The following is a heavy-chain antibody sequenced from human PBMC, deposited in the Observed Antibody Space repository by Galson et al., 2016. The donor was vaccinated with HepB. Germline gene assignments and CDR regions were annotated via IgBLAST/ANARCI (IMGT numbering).Heavy chain of an antibody. CDR1: GYIFTAYY. J-gene: IGHJ2*01. Sequence: SVKVSCKASGYIFTAYYMHWVRQAPGQGLEWMGRIDPNRGDTIFAQKFQGGVTLTRDTSLTTVYLELTRLRPNDTAVYFCTRGGPPSYFDVWGRGTLVTVS. V-gene: IGHV1-2*06. CDR3: TRGGPPSYFDV. CDR2: IDPNRGDT.